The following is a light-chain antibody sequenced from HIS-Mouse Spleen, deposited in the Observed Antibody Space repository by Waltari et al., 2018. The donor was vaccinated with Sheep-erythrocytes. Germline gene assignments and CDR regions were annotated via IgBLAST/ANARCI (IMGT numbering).Light chain of an antibody. V-gene: IGLV3-1*01. CDR3: QAWDSSTAV. J-gene: IGLJ2*01. CDR2: QDS. CDR1: KLGDKY. Sequence: SYELTQPPSVSVSPGQTASITCSGDKLGDKYACWYQQKPGQSPLVVIYQDSTGPSGIPERFSGSNSGNTATLTLSGTQAMDEADYYCQAWDSSTAVFGGGTKLTVL.